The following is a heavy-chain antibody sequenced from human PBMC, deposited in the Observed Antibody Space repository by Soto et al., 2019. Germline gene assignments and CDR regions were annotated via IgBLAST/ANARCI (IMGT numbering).Heavy chain of an antibody. CDR3: ARVLPIYDSSGYYDY. CDR1: GFTFSSYS. J-gene: IGHJ4*02. V-gene: IGHV3-21*01. Sequence: PGGSLRLSCAASGFTFSSYSMNWVRQAPGKGLEWVSSISSSSSYIYYADSVKGRFTISRDNAKNSLYLQMNSLRAEDTAVYYCARVLPIYDSSGYYDYWGQGTLVTVSS. D-gene: IGHD3-22*01. CDR2: ISSSSSYI.